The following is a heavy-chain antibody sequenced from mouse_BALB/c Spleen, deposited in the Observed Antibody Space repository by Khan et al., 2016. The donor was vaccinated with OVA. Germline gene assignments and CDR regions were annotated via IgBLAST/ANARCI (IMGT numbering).Heavy chain of an antibody. Sequence: EVQLVETGPGLVKPSQSRSLTCTVTGYSITSGYGWNWIRQFPGNKLEWMGYISYSGSTNYNPSLKSRISITRDTSKNQFFLQLNSVTTEDTATYYCARTARIKYWGQGTTLTVSS. CDR1: GYSITSGYG. J-gene: IGHJ2*01. V-gene: IGHV3-2*02. CDR3: ARTARIKY. CDR2: ISYSGST. D-gene: IGHD1-2*01.